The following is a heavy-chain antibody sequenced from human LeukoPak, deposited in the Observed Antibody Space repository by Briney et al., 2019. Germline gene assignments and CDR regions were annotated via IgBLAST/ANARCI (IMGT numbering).Heavy chain of an antibody. V-gene: IGHV3-48*04. CDR3: AKDSHYDILTGYYSHAFDI. Sequence: GGSLRLSCAASGFTFSSFGMHWVRQAPGKGLEWVAVISFSGKTTYYADSVKGRFTISRDNAKNSLYLQMNSLRAEDTALYYCAKDSHYDILTGYYSHAFDIWGQGTMVTVSS. D-gene: IGHD3-9*01. CDR1: GFTFSSFG. CDR2: ISFSGKTT. J-gene: IGHJ3*02.